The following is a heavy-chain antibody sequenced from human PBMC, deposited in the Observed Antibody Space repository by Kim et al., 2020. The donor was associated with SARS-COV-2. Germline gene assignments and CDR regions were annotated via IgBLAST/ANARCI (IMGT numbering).Heavy chain of an antibody. Sequence: GGSLRLSCAASGFTFSSYGMHWVRQAPGKGLEWVAVISYDGSNKYYADSVKGRFTISRDNSKNTLYLQMNSLRAEDTAVYYCAKDRVQDYYDRDYYFDYWGQGTLVTVSS. D-gene: IGHD3-22*01. CDR1: GFTFSSYG. CDR3: AKDRVQDYYDRDYYFDY. V-gene: IGHV3-30*18. CDR2: ISYDGSNK. J-gene: IGHJ4*02.